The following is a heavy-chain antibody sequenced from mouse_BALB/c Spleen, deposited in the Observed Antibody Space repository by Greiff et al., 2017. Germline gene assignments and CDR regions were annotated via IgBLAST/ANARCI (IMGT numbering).Heavy chain of an antibody. CDR1: GYSITSDYA. CDR3: ARSGYYEGFDY. CDR2: ISYSGST. Sequence: EVQLQQSGPGLVKPSQSLSLTCTVTGYSITSDYAWNWIRQFPGNKLEWMGYISYSGSTSYNPSLKSRISITRDTSKNQFFLQLNSVTTEDTATYYCARSGYYEGFDYWGQGTTLTVSS. J-gene: IGHJ2*01. D-gene: IGHD1-1*01. V-gene: IGHV3-2*02.